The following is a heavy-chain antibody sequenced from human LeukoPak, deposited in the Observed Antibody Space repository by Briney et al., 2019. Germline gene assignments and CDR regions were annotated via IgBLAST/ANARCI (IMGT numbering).Heavy chain of an antibody. CDR3: ARVAGYSGYDYGADY. CDR1: GFSFSSYT. D-gene: IGHD5-12*01. V-gene: IGHV3-21*01. J-gene: IGHJ4*02. Sequence: GGSLRLSCAASGFSFSSYTMSWVRQAPGKGLEWVSGISSISHYIYHADSMEGRFTISRDNAKNTLYLQMNSLRVEDTAVYYCARVAGYSGYDYGADYWGQGTLVTVSS. CDR2: ISSISHYI.